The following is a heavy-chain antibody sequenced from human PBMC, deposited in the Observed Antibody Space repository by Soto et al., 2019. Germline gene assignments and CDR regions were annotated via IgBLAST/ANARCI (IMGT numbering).Heavy chain of an antibody. Sequence: QVQLQESGPGLVKHSQTLSLTCTVSGGSISSGGYSWSWIRQHPGKGLEWIGYIYYSGSTYYNPSLKSRVTISVDTSKIQFSLKLSYVTAADTAVYYCARVRKSSGSVRWFVPWCQGTLVTVSS. CDR2: IYYSGST. D-gene: IGHD3-22*01. J-gene: IGHJ5*02. CDR3: ARVRKSSGSVRWFVP. V-gene: IGHV4-31*03. CDR1: GGSISSGGYS.